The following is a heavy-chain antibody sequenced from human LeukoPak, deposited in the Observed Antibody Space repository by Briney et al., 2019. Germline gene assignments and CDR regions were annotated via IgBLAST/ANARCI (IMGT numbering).Heavy chain of an antibody. CDR1: GGSISSYY. D-gene: IGHD3-16*02. CDR3: ARGRNHDYVWGSYRPPGNYYYMDV. Sequence: SETLSLTCTVSGGSISSYYWSWIRQPPGKGLEWIGYIYYSGSTNYNPSLKSRVTISVDTSKNQFSLKLSSVTAADTAVYYCARGRNHDYVWGSYRPPGNYYYMDVWGKGTTVTVSS. V-gene: IGHV4-59*01. CDR2: IYYSGST. J-gene: IGHJ6*03.